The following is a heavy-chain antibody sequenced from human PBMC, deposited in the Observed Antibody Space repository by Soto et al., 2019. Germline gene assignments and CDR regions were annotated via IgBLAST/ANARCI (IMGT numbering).Heavy chain of an antibody. CDR1: GGSISSGDYY. CDR3: ARLGKGYYDVGSGCSRRDGMAV. D-gene: IGHD3-16*01. V-gene: IGHV4-31*03. J-gene: IGHJ6*04. CDR2: IYYSGST. Sequence: TLSLTCTVSGGSISSGDYYWSWIRQHPGKGLEWIGYIYYSGSTYYNPSLKSRVTISVDTSKNQFSLKLSSVTAADTAVYYCARLGKGYYDVGSGCSRRDGMAVWAKGTSVTVSS.